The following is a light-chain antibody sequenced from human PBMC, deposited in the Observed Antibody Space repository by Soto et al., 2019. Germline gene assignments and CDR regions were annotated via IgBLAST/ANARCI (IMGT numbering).Light chain of an antibody. CDR1: SSDVGGYNY. J-gene: IGLJ2*01. CDR3: SSFTTSSTLV. V-gene: IGLV2-14*01. CDR2: EVT. Sequence: QSVLTQPASVSGSPGQSIAISCTGTSSDVGGYNYVSWYQQHPGKAPKLLIYEVTNRPSGISTRFSGSKSGNTASLTISGLHAEDEADYHCSSFTTSSTLVFGGGTKVTVL.